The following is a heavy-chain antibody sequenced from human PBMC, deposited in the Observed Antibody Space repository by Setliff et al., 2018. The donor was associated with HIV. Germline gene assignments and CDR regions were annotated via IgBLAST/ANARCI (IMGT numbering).Heavy chain of an antibody. CDR3: ARGLHLRITMVRGEYYGMDV. CDR2: IYTSGST. J-gene: IGHJ6*02. D-gene: IGHD3-10*01. V-gene: IGHV4-61*02. CDR1: GGSISSGSYY. Sequence: KASETLSLTCTVSGGSISSGSYYWSWIRQPAGKGLEWIGRIYTSGSTNYNPSLKSRVTISVDTSKNQFSLKLSSVTAADTAVYYCARGLHLRITMVRGEYYGMDVWGQGTTVTVSS.